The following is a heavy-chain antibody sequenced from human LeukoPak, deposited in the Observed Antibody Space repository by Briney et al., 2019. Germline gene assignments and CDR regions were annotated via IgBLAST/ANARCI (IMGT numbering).Heavy chain of an antibody. V-gene: IGHV3-21*01. CDR3: ARFSIPAYYFDY. CDR2: ISSSSSYI. J-gene: IGHJ4*02. CDR1: GFTFSSYS. D-gene: IGHD1-14*01. Sequence: GGCLRLSCAVSGFTFSSYSMNRVRQAAGKGLGWVSSISSSSSYIYYADSGKGRFTISRDNAKNSLYLQMNKLRAEDTPLYISARFSIPAYYFDYCGERCLVTVSS.